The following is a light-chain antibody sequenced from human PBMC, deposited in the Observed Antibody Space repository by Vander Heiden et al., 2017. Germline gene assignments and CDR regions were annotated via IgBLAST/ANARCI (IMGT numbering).Light chain of an antibody. J-gene: IGLJ2*01. Sequence: QSVLTQQTSASGTPGQRVTISCSGSSSNIGSNTVNWYQQLPGTAPKLLIYSNNQRPSGVPDRFSGSKSGTSASLAISGLQSEDEADYYCAAWDDSLNGVVFGGGTKLTVL. CDR2: SNN. CDR3: AAWDDSLNGVV. V-gene: IGLV1-44*01. CDR1: SSNIGSNT.